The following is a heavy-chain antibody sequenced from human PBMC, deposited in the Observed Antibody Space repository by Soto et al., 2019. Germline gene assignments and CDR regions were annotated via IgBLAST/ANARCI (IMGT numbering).Heavy chain of an antibody. V-gene: IGHV1-3*01. CDR1: GYSFSNYA. CDR3: ARDWRPSSFYYYGMDV. Sequence: QVQLVQSGAEVKKPGASVKVSCKASGYSFSNYAMYWVRQAPGQRLEWMGWINAGNGNTKYSQKFQGRITITSDTSASTAFMEMSSLRSEDTAVYYCARDWRPSSFYYYGMDVWGQGTTVTVSS. CDR2: INAGNGNT. J-gene: IGHJ6*02. D-gene: IGHD3-3*01.